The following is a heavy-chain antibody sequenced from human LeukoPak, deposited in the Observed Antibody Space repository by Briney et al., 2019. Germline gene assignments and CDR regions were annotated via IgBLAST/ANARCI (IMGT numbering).Heavy chain of an antibody. CDR3: AGGPVAADYYFDY. CDR1: GFTFSSYW. V-gene: IGHV3-74*01. D-gene: IGHD6-25*01. Sequence: PGGSLRLSCAASGFTFSSYWMHWVRQAPGKGLVWVSRVISDGSSTSYADSVKGRFTVSRDNAKNTLYLQMNSLRAEDTAVYHCAGGPVAADYYFDYWGQGTLVTVSS. CDR2: VISDGSST. J-gene: IGHJ4*02.